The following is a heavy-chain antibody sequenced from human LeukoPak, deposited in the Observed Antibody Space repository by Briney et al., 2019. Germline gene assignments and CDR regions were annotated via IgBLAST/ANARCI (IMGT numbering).Heavy chain of an antibody. CDR3: AKVGVRYYYYYYMDV. D-gene: IGHD3-10*01. Sequence: GGSLRLSCAASGFTFSSYAMHWVRQAPGKGLEWVAVISYDGSKKYYADSVEGRFTTSRDNSTTPLYLQMNSLRAEDTAAYYCAKVGVRYYYYYYMDVWGKGTPVTVSS. CDR1: GFTFSSYA. V-gene: IGHV3-30*11. CDR2: ISYDGSKK. J-gene: IGHJ6*03.